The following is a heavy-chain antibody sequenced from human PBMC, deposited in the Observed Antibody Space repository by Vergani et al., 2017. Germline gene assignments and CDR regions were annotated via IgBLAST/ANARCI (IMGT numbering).Heavy chain of an antibody. CDR3: ARGGASPYYYGSGSYLGGGYYGMDV. V-gene: IGHV4-34*01. J-gene: IGHJ6*02. Sequence: QVQLQQWGAGLLKPSETLSLTCAVYGGSFSGYYWSWIRQPPGKGLEWIGEINHSGSTNYNPSLKSRVTISVDTSKNQFSLKLSSVTAADTAVYYCARGGASPYYYGSGSYLGGGYYGMDVWGQGTTVTVSS. CDR2: INHSGST. D-gene: IGHD3-10*01. CDR1: GGSFSGYY.